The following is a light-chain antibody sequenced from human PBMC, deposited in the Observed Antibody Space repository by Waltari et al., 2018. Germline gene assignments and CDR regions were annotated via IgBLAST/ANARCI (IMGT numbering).Light chain of an antibody. CDR1: ILRVYY. V-gene: IGLV3-19*01. CDR3: SSRDSSGDVV. Sequence: SSELTQDPAVSVALGQTVRITCQGDILRVYYPNWCQQKPGQAPLLVIYGNNNRPSGIPDRFSASTSRNTASLTITGAQAEDEAHYYCSSRDSSGDVVFGGGTKLTVL. CDR2: GNN. J-gene: IGLJ2*01.